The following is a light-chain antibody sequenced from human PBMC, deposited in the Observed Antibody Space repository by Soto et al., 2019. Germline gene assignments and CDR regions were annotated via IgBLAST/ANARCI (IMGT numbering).Light chain of an antibody. CDR3: QQRSDWPPFT. Sequence: EIVLTQSPATLSLSPGERATLSCRASQSVNSYLAWYQQKPGQAPSLLIYDASNRATGVPARFSGSGSGTDFTLTISSLEPEDFAVYYCQQRSDWPPFTFGPGTKVDIK. J-gene: IGKJ3*01. CDR2: DAS. V-gene: IGKV3-11*01. CDR1: QSVNSY.